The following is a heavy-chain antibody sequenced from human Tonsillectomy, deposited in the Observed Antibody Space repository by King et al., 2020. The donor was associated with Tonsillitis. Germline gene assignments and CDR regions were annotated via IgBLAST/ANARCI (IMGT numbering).Heavy chain of an antibody. CDR1: GDSVSSNGAA. V-gene: IGHV6-1*01. CDR2: TYYRSEWYN. CDR3: ARDSSSWCKNWFYP. Sequence: VQLQESGPGLVKPSQTLSLTCAISGDSVSSNGAAWNWIRQSPSRGLEWLGRTYYRSEWYNDYAVSVTSRITINPDTAKNQFSPQLSSVTPEDTATYYCARDSSSWCKNWFYPWGRGTLDAVCS. J-gene: IGHJ5*02. D-gene: IGHD6-13*01.